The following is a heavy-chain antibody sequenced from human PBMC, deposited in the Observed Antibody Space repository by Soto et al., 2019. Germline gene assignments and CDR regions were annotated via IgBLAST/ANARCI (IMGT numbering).Heavy chain of an antibody. CDR2: IMPIFRAP. Sequence: QVQLVQSGAEVKKPGSSVTVSCKASGGAFSDYAFSWVRQAPGQGLEWLGGIMPIFRAPDYAQKFQGRVTITADEFTRTAYMEMNSLRSEDTAVYYCASWLKGPDIGNYYYGMDVWGQGTTVTVS. CDR1: GGAFSDYA. V-gene: IGHV1-69*12. CDR3: ASWLKGPDIGNYYYGMDV. D-gene: IGHD2-15*01. J-gene: IGHJ6*02.